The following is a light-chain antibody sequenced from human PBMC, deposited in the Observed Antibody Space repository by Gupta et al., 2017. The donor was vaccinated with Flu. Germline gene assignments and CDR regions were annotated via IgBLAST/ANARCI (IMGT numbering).Light chain of an antibody. J-gene: IGKJ4*01. V-gene: IGKV3-11*01. CDR2: DTS. Sequence: EIVLTQSPATLSLSPGERATLSCRPRESVSVYLGWYQQKPGQSPRFLISDTSNRAAGIPARFSGSGSGTDFTLTISSLEPEDFALYYCQQRDKWPITFGGGTTVDVK. CDR1: ESVSVY. CDR3: QQRDKWPIT.